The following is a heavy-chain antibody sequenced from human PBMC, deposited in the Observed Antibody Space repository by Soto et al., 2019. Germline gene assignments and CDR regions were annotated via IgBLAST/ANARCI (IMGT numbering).Heavy chain of an antibody. Sequence: SETLSLTCAVSGNSIASGGYSWSWIRQPPGGGLEWIGYIGYILHGGITYYNPSLKSRVTISADRSKNQFSLELSSVTAADTAVYYCARLAYDANGFKVYGDDAFDLWGQGTMVTVSS. D-gene: IGHD3-22*01. V-gene: IGHV4-30-2*01. CDR1: GNSIASGGYS. J-gene: IGHJ3*01. CDR2: ILHGGIT. CDR3: ARLAYDANGFKVYGDDAFDL.